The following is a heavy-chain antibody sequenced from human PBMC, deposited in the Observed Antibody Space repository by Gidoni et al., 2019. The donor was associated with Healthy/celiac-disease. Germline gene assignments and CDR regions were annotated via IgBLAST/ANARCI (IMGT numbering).Heavy chain of an antibody. V-gene: IGHV4-34*01. CDR2: INHSGST. CDR1: GGSFSGYY. D-gene: IGHD2-21*02. J-gene: IGHJ4*02. Sequence: QVQLQQWGAGLLKPSETLSLTCAVYGGSFSGYYWTWIRQPPGKGLEWIGEINHSGSTNYNPSLKSRVTISVDTSKNQFSLKLSSVTAADTTVYYCARGGWGIVVVTAAHFDYWGQGTLVTVSS. CDR3: ARGGWGIVVVTAAHFDY.